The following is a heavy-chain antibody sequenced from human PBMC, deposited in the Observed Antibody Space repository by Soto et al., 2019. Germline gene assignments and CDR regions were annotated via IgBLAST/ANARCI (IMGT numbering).Heavy chain of an antibody. CDR1: GASISVHSYY. V-gene: IGHV4-39*01. Sequence: SETLSLTCTVSGASISVHSYYWTWIRQPPGKGLEWIGSSYYSGTTYFNPSLKSRTTISVDTSKNQFSLRLTSVPAADTAIYYCTGRYNWNDSYFGCFGPGPLVTVAS. CDR3: TGRYNWNDSYFGC. CDR2: SYYSGTT. D-gene: IGHD1-20*01. J-gene: IGHJ4*02.